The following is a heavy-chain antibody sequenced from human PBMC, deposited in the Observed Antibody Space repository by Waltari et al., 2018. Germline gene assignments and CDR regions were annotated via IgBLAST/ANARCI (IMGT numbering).Heavy chain of an antibody. CDR1: GFIFSTYA. Sequence: EVQLLESGGGLVQPGGSLRLSCAASGFIFSTYAMSWVRQAPGKGLEWVSAISGSGTTYYADSVKGRFTISRDNSKNTMYLQMNSLRAEDTAIYYCAKVAGWFDPWGQGTLVTVSS. J-gene: IGHJ5*02. V-gene: IGHV3-23*01. CDR2: ISGSGTT. CDR3: AKVAGWFDP.